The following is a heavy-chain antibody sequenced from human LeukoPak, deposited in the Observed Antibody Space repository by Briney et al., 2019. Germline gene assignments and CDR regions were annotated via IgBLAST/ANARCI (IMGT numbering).Heavy chain of an antibody. Sequence: GGSLRLSCAASGFTFSTYGMNWVRQAPGKGLEWVSYISSSGSVIYYADSVKGRFIISRDNAKNSLYLQMNSLRAEDTAVYYCARYGAGGYYYYGMDVWGQGTTVTVSS. J-gene: IGHJ6*02. CDR2: ISSSGSVI. CDR3: ARYGAGGYYYYGMDV. D-gene: IGHD2-8*02. V-gene: IGHV3-48*03. CDR1: GFTFSTYG.